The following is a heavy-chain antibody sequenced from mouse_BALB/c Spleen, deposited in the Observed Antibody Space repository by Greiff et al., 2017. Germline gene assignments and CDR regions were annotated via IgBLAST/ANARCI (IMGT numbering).Heavy chain of an antibody. J-gene: IGHJ4*01. Sequence: VQGVASGGGLVKPGGSLKLSCPASGFPFSSYPFSWVRQSPERRLEWVAEISSGGSYTYYPDTVTGRVPISRDNAKNTLDLEMSSLKSEDTAMYYCAGHGEVSAMDYWGQGTSVTVSS. D-gene: IGHD2-1*01. CDR3: AGHGEVSAMDY. CDR2: ISSGGSYT. CDR1: GFPFSSYP. V-gene: IGHV5-9-4*01.